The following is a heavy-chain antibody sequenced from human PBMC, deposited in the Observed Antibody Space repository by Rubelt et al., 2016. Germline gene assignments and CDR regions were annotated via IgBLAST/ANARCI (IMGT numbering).Heavy chain of an antibody. CDR3: GRGLDL. V-gene: IGHV3-13*04. CDR1: GFTLSDYD. CDR2: IATSGDT. D-gene: IGHD3/OR15-3a*01. Sequence: EVQLAESGGGLVQPGGSLRLSCAASGFTLSDYDIHWVRRAAGKGLEWVSAIATSGDTYYPDSVKGRFTITSDKATTSLYLQMSSLTAGDTAVYYCGRGLDLWGHGALVTVSS. J-gene: IGHJ3*01.